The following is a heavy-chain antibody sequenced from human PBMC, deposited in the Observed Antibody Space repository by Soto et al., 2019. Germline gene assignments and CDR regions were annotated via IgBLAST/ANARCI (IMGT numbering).Heavy chain of an antibody. D-gene: IGHD6-6*01. Sequence: PGGSLRLSCAASGLTFSSYAMSWVRQAPGKGLEWVSAISGSGGSTYYADSVKGRFTISRDNSKNTLYLQMNSLRAEDTAVYYCAKDSTPLTPPSTPNEYSSLGGGYWGQGTLVTVSS. CDR3: AKDSTPLTPPSTPNEYSSLGGGY. J-gene: IGHJ4*02. CDR2: ISGSGGST. CDR1: GLTFSSYA. V-gene: IGHV3-23*01.